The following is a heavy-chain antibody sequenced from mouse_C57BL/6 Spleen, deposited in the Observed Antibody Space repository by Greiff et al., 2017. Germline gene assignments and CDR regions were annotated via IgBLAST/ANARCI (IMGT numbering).Heavy chain of an antibody. V-gene: IGHV5-9*01. Sequence: EVMLVESGGGLVKPGGSLKLSCAASGFTFSSYTMSWVRQTPEKRLEWVATISGGGGNTYYPDSVKGRFTISRDNAKNTLYLQMSSLRSEDTALYYCARQAYYSNYDYWGQGTTLTVSA. CDR3: ARQAYYSNYDY. CDR1: GFTFSSYT. J-gene: IGHJ2*01. D-gene: IGHD2-5*01. CDR2: ISGGGGNT.